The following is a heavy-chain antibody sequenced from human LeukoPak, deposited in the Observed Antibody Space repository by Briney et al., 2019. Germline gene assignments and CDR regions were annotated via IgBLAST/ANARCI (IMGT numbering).Heavy chain of an antibody. J-gene: IGHJ6*03. CDR1: GFTFSSYA. CDR3: AKDLDCSSTSCIMGGFDYSYYMDV. D-gene: IGHD2-2*01. CDR2: ISGSGGST. Sequence: GGSLRLSCAASGFTFSSYAMSWVRQAPGEGGEGVSAISGSGGSTYYVDSVKGRFTISRDNSKNTLYLKMKSLRADNTAVYYCAKDLDCSSTSCIMGGFDYSYYMDVWGKGTTVTVSS. V-gene: IGHV3-23*01.